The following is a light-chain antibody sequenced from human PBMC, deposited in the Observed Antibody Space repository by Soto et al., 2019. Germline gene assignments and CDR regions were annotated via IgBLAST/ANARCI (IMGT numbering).Light chain of an antibody. J-gene: IGLJ1*01. CDR1: SSDVGGYNY. Sequence: QSALTQPASVSGSPGQSITLSCTGTSSDVGGYNYVSWYQQYPGKAPQLMIFEVSNRPSGVSNRFSGSKSGNTASLTISGLQAEDEADYYCSSYASSGSYVFGTGTKVTVL. V-gene: IGLV2-14*01. CDR2: EVS. CDR3: SSYASSGSYV.